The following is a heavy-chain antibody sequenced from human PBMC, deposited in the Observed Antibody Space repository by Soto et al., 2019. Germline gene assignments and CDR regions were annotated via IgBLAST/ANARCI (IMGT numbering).Heavy chain of an antibody. CDR2: IWYDGSKK. CDR1: GYTFSSHG. D-gene: IGHD6-25*01. V-gene: IGHV3-33*01. Sequence: QVQLVESGGGVVQPGRSLRLSCAASGYTFSSHGMHWVREATGKGLEWVAVIWYDGSKKYYAGSVKGRFTISRDDSKNTLYLEMYSLRAEDTAVYYCARDPASSMDVWGQGMTVTVSS. CDR3: ARDPASSMDV. J-gene: IGHJ6*01.